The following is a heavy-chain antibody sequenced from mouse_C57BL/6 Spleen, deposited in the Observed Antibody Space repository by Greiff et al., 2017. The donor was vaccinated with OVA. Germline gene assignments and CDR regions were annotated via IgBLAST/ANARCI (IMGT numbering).Heavy chain of an antibody. Sequence: QVQLQQPGAELVMPGASVKLSCKASGYTFTSYWMHWVKQRPGQGLEWIGEIDPSDSYTNYNQKFKGKSTLTVDKSSSTAYMQLSSLTSEDSAVYYCARSRGSTWDDWYFDVWGTGTTVTVSS. CDR3: ARSRGSTWDDWYFDV. V-gene: IGHV1-69*01. CDR2: IDPSDSYT. D-gene: IGHD4-1*01. J-gene: IGHJ1*03. CDR1: GYTFTSYW.